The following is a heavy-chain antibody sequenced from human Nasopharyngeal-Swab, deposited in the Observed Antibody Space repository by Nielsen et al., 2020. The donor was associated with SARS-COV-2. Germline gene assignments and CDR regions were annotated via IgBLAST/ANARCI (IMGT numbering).Heavy chain of an antibody. CDR2: IKSKTDGGTT. D-gene: IGHD3-3*01. Sequence: GGSLRLSCAASGFTFSNAWMSWVRQAPGKGLEWVGRIKSKTDGGTTEYAASVKGRFTISRDDSKSIAYLQMNSLKTEDTAVYYCTRDDFWSGYYLLWGQGTLVTVSS. V-gene: IGHV3-15*01. J-gene: IGHJ4*02. CDR1: GFTFSNAW. CDR3: TRDDFWSGYYLL.